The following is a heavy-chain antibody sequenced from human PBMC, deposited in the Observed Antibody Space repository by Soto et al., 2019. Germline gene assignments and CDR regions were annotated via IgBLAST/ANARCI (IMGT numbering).Heavy chain of an antibody. Sequence: QVQLVQSGAEVKKPGSSVKVSCKASGGTFSNYAISWVRQAPGQGLEWMGGIIPIFGTANYAQKFQGRVTITADESTSTAYMELSSLRSEDTAVYYCASGRDTFYYYGMDVWGQGTTVTVSS. V-gene: IGHV1-69*01. CDR1: GGTFSNYA. CDR2: IIPIFGTA. CDR3: ASGRDTFYYYGMDV. D-gene: IGHD2-2*02. J-gene: IGHJ6*02.